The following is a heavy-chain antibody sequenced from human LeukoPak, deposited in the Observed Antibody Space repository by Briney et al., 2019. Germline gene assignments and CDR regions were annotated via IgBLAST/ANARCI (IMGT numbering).Heavy chain of an antibody. CDR2: IKTDGSST. CDR3: VRGYCVGSSCSRAY. D-gene: IGHD2-15*01. CDR1: GFTFSNYW. J-gene: IGHJ4*02. Sequence: GGSLRLSCAASGFTFSNYWMYWVRQGPGKGLVWVSRIKTDGSSTTYADSVKGRFTISRDNAKNTLYLQMNSLRAEDTAVYYCVRGYCVGSSCSRAYWGQGTLVPVSS. V-gene: IGHV3-74*01.